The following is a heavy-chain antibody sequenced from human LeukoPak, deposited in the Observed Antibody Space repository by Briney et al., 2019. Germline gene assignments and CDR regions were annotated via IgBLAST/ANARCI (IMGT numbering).Heavy chain of an antibody. CDR3: ARAPAPRHCTSTSCPRGPFDY. CDR2: ISSSSSYI. V-gene: IGHV3-21*01. Sequence: GGSLRLFCAASGFTFSSYSMNWVRQAPGKGLEWVSSISSSSSYIYYADSVQGRFTISRDNAKSSLSLQMSSLTAEDTALYYCARAPAPRHCTSTSCPRGPFDYWGQGTLVTVSS. D-gene: IGHD2-2*01. CDR1: GFTFSSYS. J-gene: IGHJ4*02.